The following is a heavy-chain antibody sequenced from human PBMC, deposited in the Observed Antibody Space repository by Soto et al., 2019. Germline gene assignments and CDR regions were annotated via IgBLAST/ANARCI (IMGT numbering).Heavy chain of an antibody. CDR1: GFTFSGSA. J-gene: IGHJ5*02. Sequence: GSLRLSCAASGFTFSGSAMHWVRQASGKGLEWVGRIRSKANSYATAYAASEKGRFTISRDDSKNTAYLQMNSLKTEDTAVYYCARRYKDGRRDCISTSCLFDPWGQGAQVTVSS. D-gene: IGHD2-2*01. V-gene: IGHV3-73*01. CDR2: IRSKANSYAT. CDR3: ARRYKDGRRDCISTSCLFDP.